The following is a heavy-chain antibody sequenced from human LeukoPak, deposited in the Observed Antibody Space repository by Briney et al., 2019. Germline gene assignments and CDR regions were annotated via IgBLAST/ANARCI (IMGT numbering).Heavy chain of an antibody. V-gene: IGHV1-18*01. Sequence: ASVKVSCKASGYTFTSYAISGVRQAPGQGLEWMGWISGYNGNTIYAQRLQGRVTMTTDTSTTTVYMELRSLRSDDTAVYYCARVELIAAAATADYWGQGTLVTVSS. CDR1: GYTFTSYA. CDR3: ARVELIAAAATADY. CDR2: ISGYNGNT. D-gene: IGHD6-13*01. J-gene: IGHJ4*02.